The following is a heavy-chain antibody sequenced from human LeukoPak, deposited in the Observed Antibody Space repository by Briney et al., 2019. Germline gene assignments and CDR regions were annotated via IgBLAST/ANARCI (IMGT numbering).Heavy chain of an antibody. CDR2: INPNSGGT. V-gene: IGHV1-2*02. D-gene: IGHD6-19*01. Sequence: GASVKVSCKASGYTFTGYYMHWVRQAPGQGLEWMGWINPNSGGTNYAQKFQGRVTMTRDTSISTAYMELSRLRSDDPAVYYCASPKEIGVAGPFDIWGQGTMVTVSS. CDR3: ASPKEIGVAGPFDI. CDR1: GYTFTGYY. J-gene: IGHJ3*02.